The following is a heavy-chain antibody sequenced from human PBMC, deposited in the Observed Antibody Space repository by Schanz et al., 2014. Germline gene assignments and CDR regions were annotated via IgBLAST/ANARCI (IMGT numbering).Heavy chain of an antibody. Sequence: QVQLVDSGGGLVKPGGSLRLSCTASGFPFSDYFMAWIRQPPGRGLEWVSYIGNGGVTIYYADSVKGRFTISRDNAKNSLYLQMNTLRAEDTALYYCTEDKIQIAVAGLFDLWGQGTLVTVSS. CDR2: IGNGGVTI. CDR1: GFPFSDYF. D-gene: IGHD6-19*01. CDR3: TEDKIQIAVAGLFDL. V-gene: IGHV3-11*01. J-gene: IGHJ4*02.